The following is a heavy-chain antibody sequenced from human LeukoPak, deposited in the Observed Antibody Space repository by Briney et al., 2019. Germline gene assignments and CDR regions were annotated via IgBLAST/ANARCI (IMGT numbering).Heavy chain of an antibody. Sequence: GASVKVSCKASGYTFTSYGISWVRQAPGQGLEWMGWISAYNGNTDYAQKLQGRVTMTTDTSTSTAYMELRSLRSDDTAVYYCARVSHYYDSSGYYSYDYWGQGTLVTVSS. J-gene: IGHJ4*02. CDR3: ARVSHYYDSSGYYSYDY. CDR1: GYTFTSYG. CDR2: ISAYNGNT. D-gene: IGHD3-22*01. V-gene: IGHV1-18*01.